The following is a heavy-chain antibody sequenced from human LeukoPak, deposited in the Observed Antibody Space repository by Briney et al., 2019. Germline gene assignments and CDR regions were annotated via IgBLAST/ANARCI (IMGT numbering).Heavy chain of an antibody. CDR2: IIPIFGTA. J-gene: IGHJ4*02. Sequence: SVKVSCKASGYTFTSYGISWVRQAPGQGLEWMGGIIPIFGTANYAQKFQGRVTITADESTSTAYMELSSLRSEDTAVYYCARVARGAKPYYFDYWGQGTLVTVSS. D-gene: IGHD1-14*01. CDR1: GYTFTSYG. V-gene: IGHV1-69*13. CDR3: ARVARGAKPYYFDY.